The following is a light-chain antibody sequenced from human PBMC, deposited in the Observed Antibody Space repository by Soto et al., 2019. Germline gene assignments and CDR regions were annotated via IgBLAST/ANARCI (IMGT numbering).Light chain of an antibody. CDR1: QGIDTS. CDR2: AAS. J-gene: IGKJ5*01. Sequence: DILFTQSPSSLSASVGERVTITFLASQGIDTSLAWYQQKPGKAPKLLIYAASNFQSGVPSRFSGSGSGTHFTLTISSLQPEDFATYYCQKLHGYPINFGQGTRLEIK. CDR3: QKLHGYPIN. V-gene: IGKV1-9*01.